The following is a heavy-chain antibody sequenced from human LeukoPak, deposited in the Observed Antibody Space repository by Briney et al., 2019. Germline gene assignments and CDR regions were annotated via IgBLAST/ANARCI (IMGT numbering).Heavy chain of an antibody. D-gene: IGHD1-26*01. V-gene: IGHV4-34*01. CDR2: VNHSGST. J-gene: IGHJ5*02. Sequence: SETLSLTCAVYGGSFSGYYWSWIRQPPGKGLEWIGEVNHSGSTNYNPSLKSRVTISVDTSKNQFSLKLSSATAADTAVYYCARAGENWFDPWGQGTLVTVSS. CDR1: GGSFSGYY. CDR3: ARAGENWFDP.